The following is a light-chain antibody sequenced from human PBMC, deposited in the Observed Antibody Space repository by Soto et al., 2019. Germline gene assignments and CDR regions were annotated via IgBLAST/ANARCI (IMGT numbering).Light chain of an antibody. J-gene: IGLJ2*01. V-gene: IGLV2-14*01. Sequence: QSVLTQPASVSGSPGQSITISCTGTSSDVGGYNYVSWYQQHPGKAPKLMIYEVSNRPSGVSNRFSGSKSGNTASLTISGLHAEDEDDYYCSSYTSSSTPVVFGGGTKVTVL. CDR2: EVS. CDR1: SSDVGGYNY. CDR3: SSYTSSSTPVV.